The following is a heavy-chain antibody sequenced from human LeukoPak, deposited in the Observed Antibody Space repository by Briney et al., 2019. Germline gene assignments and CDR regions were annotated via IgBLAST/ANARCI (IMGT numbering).Heavy chain of an antibody. CDR2: MNPRNGNT. Sequence: ASVKVSCKASGFTFTNYDINWVRQVTGQGLEWIGWMNPRNGNTGYAQKSQGRVTMTRDTSISTAYMELRSLRSEDTAVYYCVRDGEGVAISVNYWFDPWGQGTLVTVSS. V-gene: IGHV1-8*01. CDR3: VRDGEGVAISVNYWFDP. CDR1: GFTFTNYD. D-gene: IGHD3-10*01. J-gene: IGHJ5*02.